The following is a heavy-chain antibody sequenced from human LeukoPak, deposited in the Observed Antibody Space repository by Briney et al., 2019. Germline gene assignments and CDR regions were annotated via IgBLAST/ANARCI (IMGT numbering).Heavy chain of an antibody. V-gene: IGHV3-23*01. CDR1: GFTFSSYA. J-gene: IGHJ4*02. CDR2: ISASGGTT. Sequence: PGGSLRLSCAASGFTFSSYAMTWVRRAPGKGLEWVSSISASGGTTYYADSVKGRFTISRDNSKNTLYLQMNSLRAEDTAAYYCAKAFSSGWDYFDYWGQGTQVTVSS. D-gene: IGHD6-19*01. CDR3: AKAFSSGWDYFDY.